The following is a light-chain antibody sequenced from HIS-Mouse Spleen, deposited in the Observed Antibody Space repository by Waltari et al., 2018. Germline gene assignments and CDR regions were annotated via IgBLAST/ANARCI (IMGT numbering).Light chain of an antibody. CDR2: GAS. J-gene: IGKJ2*01. CDR3: QQYNSYSPYT. V-gene: IGKV3-20*01. CDR1: QSVSSSY. Sequence: EIVLTQSPGTLSLSPGERATLSCRVSQSVSSSYLAWYQQKPGKAPRLLIYGASSRATGIPDRFSGSGSGTDFTLTISRLEPEDFATYYCQQYNSYSPYTFGQGTKLEIK.